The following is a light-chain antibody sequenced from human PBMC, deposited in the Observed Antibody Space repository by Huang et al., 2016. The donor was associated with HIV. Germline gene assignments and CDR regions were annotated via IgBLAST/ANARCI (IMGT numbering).Light chain of an antibody. CDR1: QSISNN. Sequence: ETVMTQSPATLSVSPGERITLSCRASQSISNNLAWYQQKPGQVPRLLIYGASTRAAGISARFSGSGSGTDFTLTISSLQSEDSAVYYCQHYNNWPPRTFGRGTKVEIK. V-gene: IGKV3-15*01. CDR3: QHYNNWPPRT. J-gene: IGKJ1*01. CDR2: GAS.